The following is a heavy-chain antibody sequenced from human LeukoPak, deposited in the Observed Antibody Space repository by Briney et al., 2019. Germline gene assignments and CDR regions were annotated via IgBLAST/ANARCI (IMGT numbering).Heavy chain of an antibody. Sequence: GGSLRLSCAASGFTFSSYGMHWVRQAPGKGLEWVAFIRYDGSNKYYADSVKGRFTISRDNSKNTLYPQMNSLRAEDTAVYYCAKDTTIFGVVTPGWFDPWGQGTLVTVSS. V-gene: IGHV3-30*02. CDR1: GFTFSSYG. J-gene: IGHJ5*02. CDR2: IRYDGSNK. CDR3: AKDTTIFGVVTPGWFDP. D-gene: IGHD3-3*01.